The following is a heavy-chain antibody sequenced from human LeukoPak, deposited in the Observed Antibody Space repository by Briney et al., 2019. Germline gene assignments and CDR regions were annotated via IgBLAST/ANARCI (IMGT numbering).Heavy chain of an antibody. Sequence: ASMKVSCKASGYTFTVYYMHWVRQAPGQGLEWIGWINPASGVTNYAQKFQVRGTMTRDTSISTAYMELSRLRSDDTAVYYCARSAESSSWVEFDYWGQGTLVTVSS. J-gene: IGHJ4*02. CDR2: INPASGVT. CDR1: GYTFTVYY. CDR3: ARSAESSSWVEFDY. D-gene: IGHD6-13*01. V-gene: IGHV1-2*02.